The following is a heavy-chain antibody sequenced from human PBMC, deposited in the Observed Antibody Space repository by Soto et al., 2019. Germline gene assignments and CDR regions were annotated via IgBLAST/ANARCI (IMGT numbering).Heavy chain of an antibody. J-gene: IGHJ6*03. Sequence: GGSLRLSCAASGFTFSSYWMSWVRQAPGKGLEWVANIKQDGSEKYYVDSVKGRFTISRDNAKNSLYLQMNSLRAEDTAVYYCAKRGDIVVVPAAIGNPYYYYYMDVWGKGTTVTVSS. CDR1: GFTFSSYW. D-gene: IGHD2-2*01. CDR2: IKQDGSEK. V-gene: IGHV3-7*01. CDR3: AKRGDIVVVPAAIGNPYYYYYMDV.